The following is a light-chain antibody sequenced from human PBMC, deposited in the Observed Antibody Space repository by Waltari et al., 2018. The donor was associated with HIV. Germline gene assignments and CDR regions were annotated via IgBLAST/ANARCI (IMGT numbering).Light chain of an antibody. CDR1: ISQIGTNF. Sequence: QSVLTQPPSASETPGQRVTISCSGSISQIGTNFVYWYQQLPGPAPKVLIYRNSQRPSGVPDRFSGSKAGTSASLAISGLRSEDEADYYCEAWDDRLGGPVFGGGTRLTVL. CDR3: EAWDDRLGGPV. CDR2: RNS. V-gene: IGLV1-47*01. J-gene: IGLJ2*01.